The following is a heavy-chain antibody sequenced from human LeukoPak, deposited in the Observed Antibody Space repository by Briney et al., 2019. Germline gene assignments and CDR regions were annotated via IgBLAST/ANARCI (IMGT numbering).Heavy chain of an antibody. V-gene: IGHV4-4*02. D-gene: IGHD3-3*01. Sequence: PSGTLSLTCAVSGGSISSSNWWSWVRQPPGKGLEWIGEIYHSGSTNYNPSLKSRVTISVDKSKNQFSLKLSSVTAADTAVYYCARAIRFLEWLLYSYWFDPWGQGTLVTVSS. J-gene: IGHJ5*02. CDR1: GGSISSSNW. CDR2: IYHSGST. CDR3: ARAIRFLEWLLYSYWFDP.